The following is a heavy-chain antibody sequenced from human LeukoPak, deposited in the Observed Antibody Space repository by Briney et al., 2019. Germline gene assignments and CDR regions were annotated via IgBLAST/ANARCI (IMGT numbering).Heavy chain of an antibody. CDR2: IIPIFGTA. J-gene: IGHJ3*02. CDR3: ASPRRDTAMARAFDI. Sequence: ASVKVSCKASGGTFSSYAISWVRQAPGQGLEWMGGIIPIFGTANYAQKFQARVTITADKSTSTAYMELSSLRSEDTAVYYCASPRRDTAMARAFDIWGQGTMVTVSS. V-gene: IGHV1-69*06. D-gene: IGHD5-18*01. CDR1: GGTFSSYA.